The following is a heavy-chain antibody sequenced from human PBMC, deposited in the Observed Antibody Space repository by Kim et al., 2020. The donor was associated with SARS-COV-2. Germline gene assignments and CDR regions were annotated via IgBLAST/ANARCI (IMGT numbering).Heavy chain of an antibody. CDR3: ARGGSSIWDFDY. J-gene: IGHJ4*02. Sequence: TKYSQNFQGRVIVTRDTSASTAYMEVSSLRSEDTAVYYCARGGSSIWDFDYWGQGTLVTVSS. V-gene: IGHV1-3*01. CDR2: T. D-gene: IGHD6-13*01.